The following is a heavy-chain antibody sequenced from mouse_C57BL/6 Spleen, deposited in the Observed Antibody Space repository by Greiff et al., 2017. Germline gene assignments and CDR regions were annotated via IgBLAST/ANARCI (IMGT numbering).Heavy chain of an antibody. Sequence: EVKVVESGGGLVKPGGSLKLSCAASGFTFSSYAMSWVRQTPETRLEWVATISDGGSYTYYPDNVQGRFTISRDNAKNNLYLQMSHLKSEDTAMYYCAREMDGYYLFDYWGQGTTLTVSS. J-gene: IGHJ2*01. D-gene: IGHD2-3*01. CDR3: AREMDGYYLFDY. CDR1: GFTFSSYA. V-gene: IGHV5-4*01. CDR2: ISDGGSYT.